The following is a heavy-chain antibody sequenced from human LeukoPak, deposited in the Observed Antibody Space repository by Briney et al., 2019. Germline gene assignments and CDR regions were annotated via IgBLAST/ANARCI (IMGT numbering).Heavy chain of an antibody. D-gene: IGHD3-22*01. Sequence: GGSLRLSCAASGFTFSSYAMSWVRQAPGKGLKWVSGISGSGGSTYYADSVKGRFTISRDNSKNTLYLQMTSLRAEDTAVYCCAKDQVWIVVGSFDYWGQGTLVTVSS. CDR2: ISGSGGST. CDR3: AKDQVWIVVGSFDY. J-gene: IGHJ4*02. V-gene: IGHV3-23*01. CDR1: GFTFSSYA.